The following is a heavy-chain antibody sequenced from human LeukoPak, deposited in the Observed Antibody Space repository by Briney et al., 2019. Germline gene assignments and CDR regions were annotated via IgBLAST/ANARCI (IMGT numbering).Heavy chain of an antibody. V-gene: IGHV4-34*01. J-gene: IGHJ4*02. CDR3: AYLYFYNSGSFPTY. CDR2: INHSGST. CDR1: GGSFSGYY. Sequence: PSETLSLTCAVYGGSFSGYYWSWIRQPPGKGLEWIGEINHSGSTNYNPSLKSRVTISVDTSKNQFSLNLNSVSATDTAVYYCAYLYFYNSGSFPTYWGQGNLVTVSS. D-gene: IGHD3-10*01.